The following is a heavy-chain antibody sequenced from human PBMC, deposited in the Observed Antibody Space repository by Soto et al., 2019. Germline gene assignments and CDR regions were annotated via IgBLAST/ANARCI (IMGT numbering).Heavy chain of an antibody. CDR3: ARTTVTASYYYMDV. CDR2: ISTYNGNT. CDR1: GYTFTNYG. Sequence: ASVKVSCKASGYTFTNYGFTWVRQAPGQGLEWLGWISTYNGNTKYAQRVQGRLTMTTDTSTSTANMELTSLRSDDTALYYCARTTVTASYYYMDVWGKGSTVTVSS. D-gene: IGHD4-17*01. V-gene: IGHV1-18*01. J-gene: IGHJ6*03.